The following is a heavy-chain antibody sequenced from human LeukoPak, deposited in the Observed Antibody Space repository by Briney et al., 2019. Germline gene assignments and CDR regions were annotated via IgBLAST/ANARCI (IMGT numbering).Heavy chain of an antibody. V-gene: IGHV1-2*02. CDR2: INPNSGGT. J-gene: IGHJ3*02. Sequence: ASVKVSCKASGYTFTGYYMHWVRQAPGQGLEWMGWINPNSGGTNYAQKFQGRVTMTRDTSISTAYMELSRLRSDDTAVYYCARGEAYYDFWSGFEITDAFDIWGQGTMVTVSS. D-gene: IGHD3-3*01. CDR3: ARGEAYYDFWSGFEITDAFDI. CDR1: GYTFTGYY.